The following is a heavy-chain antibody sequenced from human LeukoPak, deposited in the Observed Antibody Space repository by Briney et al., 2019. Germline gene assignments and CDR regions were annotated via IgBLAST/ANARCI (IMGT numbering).Heavy chain of an antibody. D-gene: IGHD3-3*01. CDR3: ARTPYYDFWSGYPYYFDY. Sequence: KPSETLCLTCTVSGGSISSYYWSWIRQPPGKGLEWIGYIYYSGSTNYNPSLKSRVTISVDTSKNQFSLKLSSVTAADTAVYYCARTPYYDFWSGYPYYFDYWGQGTLVTASS. CDR2: IYYSGST. CDR1: GGSISSYY. V-gene: IGHV4-59*12. J-gene: IGHJ4*02.